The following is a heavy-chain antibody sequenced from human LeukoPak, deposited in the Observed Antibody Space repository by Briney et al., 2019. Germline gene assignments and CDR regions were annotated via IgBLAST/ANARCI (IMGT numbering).Heavy chain of an antibody. CDR3: ARDLPFWSGYYPFDY. CDR1: GFTFSGSA. CDR2: IRSKANSYAT. D-gene: IGHD3-3*01. Sequence: PGGSLRLSCTASGFTFSGSAMHWVRQASGKGLEWVGRIRSKANSYATAYAAPVKGRFTISRDDSKNTAYLQMNSLKTEDTAVYYCARDLPFWSGYYPFDYWGQGTLVTVSS. J-gene: IGHJ4*02. V-gene: IGHV3-73*01.